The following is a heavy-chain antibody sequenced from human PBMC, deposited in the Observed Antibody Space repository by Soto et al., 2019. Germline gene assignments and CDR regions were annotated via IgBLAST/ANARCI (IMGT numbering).Heavy chain of an antibody. CDR1: GVTFSSYA. CDR3: GRVRYSSTATRYYDMDV. V-gene: IGHV1-69*01. Sequence: KVSCKASGVTFSSYAISWVRQAPGQGLEWMGGIIPIFGTANYAQKFQGRGTITADESTSTAYMELSSLRSEDTAVSYCGRVRYSSTATRYYDMDVWGQGTTLTVSS. CDR2: IIPIFGTA. J-gene: IGHJ6*02. D-gene: IGHD6-13*01.